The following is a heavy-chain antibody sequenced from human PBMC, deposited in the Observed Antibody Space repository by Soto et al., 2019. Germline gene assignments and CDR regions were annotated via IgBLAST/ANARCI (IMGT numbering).Heavy chain of an antibody. V-gene: IGHV4-30-4*01. Sequence: SETLSLTCIVSGGSISGGDFYWSWIRQPPGKGLEWIGYIYYTGNTDYNSSLKSRIKISVDTSKNQFSLKLTSVTAADTAVYYCARGRRFTSSWFFFDSWGQGTLVTVSS. CDR3: ARGRRFTSSWFFFDS. CDR1: GGSISGGDFY. D-gene: IGHD6-13*01. J-gene: IGHJ4*02. CDR2: IYYTGNT.